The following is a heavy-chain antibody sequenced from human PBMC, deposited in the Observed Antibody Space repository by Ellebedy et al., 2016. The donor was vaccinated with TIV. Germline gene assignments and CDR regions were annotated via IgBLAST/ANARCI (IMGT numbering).Heavy chain of an antibody. CDR3: ASGSKTGDIVVGFV. J-gene: IGHJ6*04. D-gene: IGHD2-2*01. CDR1: GFTFSSYA. Sequence: GESLKISXAASGFTFSSYAMTWVRQAPGKGLEWVANIKEDGSEKYYVDSVKGRFTVSRDNAKNSVYLQMNSLRAEDTAVYYCASGSKTGDIVVGFVWGKGTTVTVSS. V-gene: IGHV3-7*01. CDR2: IKEDGSEK.